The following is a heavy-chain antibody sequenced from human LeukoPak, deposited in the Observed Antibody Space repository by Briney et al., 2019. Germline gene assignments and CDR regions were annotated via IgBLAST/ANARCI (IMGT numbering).Heavy chain of an antibody. V-gene: IGHV3-21*01. CDR3: ARAFGGSYSSTVDY. J-gene: IGHJ4*02. CDR2: ISSSSSYI. CDR1: GFTFSSYS. D-gene: IGHD1-26*01. Sequence: GGSLRLSCAASGFTFSSYSMNWVRQAPGKGLEWVSSISSSSSYIYYADSVKGRFTISRDNAKNSLYLQMNSLRPEDTAVYYCARAFGGSYSSTVDYWGQGTLVTVSS.